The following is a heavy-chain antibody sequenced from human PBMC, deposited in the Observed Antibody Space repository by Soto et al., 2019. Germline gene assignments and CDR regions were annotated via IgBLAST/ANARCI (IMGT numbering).Heavy chain of an antibody. Sequence: PSQTRSVTCAISGSSVSSNIAAWNCIRQSPSRGLEWLGRTYYRSKWYNYYAVSVKSRITINPDTSKNQFSLQLNSVTPEDTAVYYCAREIVVVPAAYNWFDPWGQGTMVTVSS. CDR2: TYYRSKWYN. D-gene: IGHD2-2*01. CDR1: GSSVSSNIAA. V-gene: IGHV6-1*01. CDR3: AREIVVVPAAYNWFDP. J-gene: IGHJ5*02.